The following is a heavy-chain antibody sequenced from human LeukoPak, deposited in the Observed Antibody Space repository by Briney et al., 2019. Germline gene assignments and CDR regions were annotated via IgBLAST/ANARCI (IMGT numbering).Heavy chain of an antibody. CDR1: GGSISSSSYY. Sequence: PSETLSLTCTVSGGSISSSSYYWGWIRQPPGKGLEWIGSIYYSGSTYYNPSLKSRVTISVDTSKNQFSLKLSSVTAADTAVYYCAREGTVGATTDWFDPWGQGTLVTVSS. V-gene: IGHV4-39*07. J-gene: IGHJ5*02. CDR2: IYYSGST. CDR3: AREGTVGATTDWFDP. D-gene: IGHD1-26*01.